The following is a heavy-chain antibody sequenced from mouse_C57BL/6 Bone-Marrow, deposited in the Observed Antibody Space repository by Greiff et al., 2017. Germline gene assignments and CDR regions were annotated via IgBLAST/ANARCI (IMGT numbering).Heavy chain of an antibody. V-gene: IGHV5-17*01. CDR1: GFTFSDYG. CDR3: AKGVYGSRSYAMDY. Sequence: EVQLVESGGGLVKPGGSLKLSCAASGFTFSDYGMHWVRQAPEKGLEWVAYISSGSSTIYYADTVKGRFTISRDNAKNTLFLQMTSLRSEDTAMYYCAKGVYGSRSYAMDYWGQGTSVTVSS. CDR2: ISSGSSTI. D-gene: IGHD1-1*01. J-gene: IGHJ4*01.